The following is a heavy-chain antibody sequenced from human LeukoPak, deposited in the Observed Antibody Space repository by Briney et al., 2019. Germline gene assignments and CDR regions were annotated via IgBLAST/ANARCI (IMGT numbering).Heavy chain of an antibody. V-gene: IGHV3-23*01. CDR3: AKAPRGESGFDY. Sequence: GGSLRLSCAASGFTFSSYAMSWVRQAPGKGLEWVSAISGSGGSTYYADSVKGRFTISRGNSKNTLYLQMNSLRAEDTAVYYCAKAPRGESGFDYWGQGTLVTVSS. CDR2: ISGSGGST. CDR1: GFTFSSYA. J-gene: IGHJ4*02. D-gene: IGHD3-16*01.